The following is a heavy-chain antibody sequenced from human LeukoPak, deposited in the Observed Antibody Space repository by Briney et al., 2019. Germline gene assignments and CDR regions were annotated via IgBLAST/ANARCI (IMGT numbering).Heavy chain of an antibody. CDR2: ISSSGSTI. D-gene: IGHD4-17*01. J-gene: IGHJ3*02. Sequence: GGSLRLSCAASGFTFSDYYMSWIRQAPGKGLEWVSYISSSGSTIYYADSVKGRFTISRDNAKNSLYLQMNSLRAEDAAVYYCAREDYDYAFDIWGQGTMVTVSS. V-gene: IGHV3-11*01. CDR3: AREDYDYAFDI. CDR1: GFTFSDYY.